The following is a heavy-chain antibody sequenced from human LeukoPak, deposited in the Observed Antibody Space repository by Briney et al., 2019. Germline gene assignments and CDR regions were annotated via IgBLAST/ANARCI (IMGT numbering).Heavy chain of an antibody. Sequence: ASVKVSCKVSGYTLTELSMHWVRQAPGKGLEWTGVFDPEDGETIYAQKFQGRVTMTEDTSTDTAYMELSSLRSEDTAVYYCATDNYYGSGSYYRAFDYWGQGTLVTVSS. D-gene: IGHD3-10*01. CDR3: ATDNYYGSGSYYRAFDY. V-gene: IGHV1-24*01. J-gene: IGHJ4*02. CDR2: FDPEDGET. CDR1: GYTLTELS.